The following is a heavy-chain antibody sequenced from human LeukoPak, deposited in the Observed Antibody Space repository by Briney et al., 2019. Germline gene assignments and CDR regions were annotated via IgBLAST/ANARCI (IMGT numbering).Heavy chain of an antibody. CDR3: ARMRPSNWFDP. V-gene: IGHV4-39*01. CDR1: GGSISSSNYY. Sequence: SETLSLTCTVSGGSISSSNYYWGWIRQPPVKGLEWIGSIYYSGSTYYNPSLKSRVTISVDTSKNQFSLKLSSVTAADTAVYYCARMRPSNWFDPWGQGTLVTVSS. CDR2: IYYSGST. J-gene: IGHJ5*02.